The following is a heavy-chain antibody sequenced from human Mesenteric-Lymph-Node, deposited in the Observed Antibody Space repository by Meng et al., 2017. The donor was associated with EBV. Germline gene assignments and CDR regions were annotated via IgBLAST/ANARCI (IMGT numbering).Heavy chain of an antibody. CDR3: ARVTYSGSRYPSVFDY. Sequence: QLQLPESGPGRVKPSQTLSLTCTVSGGSIGSANYWSWIRQPPGKGLEWIGYIYYSGNTYYNPSLESRVTISIDTSKSQVSLKLTSVTAADTAVYYCARVTYSGSRYPSVFDYWGQGNLVTVSS. V-gene: IGHV4-30-4*01. J-gene: IGHJ4*02. CDR1: GGSIGSANY. CDR2: IYYSGNT. D-gene: IGHD6-13*01.